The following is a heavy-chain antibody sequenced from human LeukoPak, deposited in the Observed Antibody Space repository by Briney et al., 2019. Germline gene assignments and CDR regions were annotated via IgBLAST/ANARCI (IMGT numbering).Heavy chain of an antibody. D-gene: IGHD3-3*01. CDR2: IIPIFGTA. CDR3: ARELEGFGRGYYFDY. Sequence: SVKVSCKASLGTVSSYAISWVRQPPGQGLAWMGGIIPIFGTANYAHKLHGRVTMTADKSTSTAYMELSSLRSEDTAGYYCARELEGFGRGYYFDYWGQGTLVTFSS. V-gene: IGHV1-69*06. CDR1: LGTVSSYA. J-gene: IGHJ4*02.